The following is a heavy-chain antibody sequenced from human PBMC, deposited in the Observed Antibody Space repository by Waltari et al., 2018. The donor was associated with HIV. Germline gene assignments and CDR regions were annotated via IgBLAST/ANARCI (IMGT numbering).Heavy chain of an antibody. CDR1: GYSISGGFY. J-gene: IGHJ4*02. D-gene: IGHD3-10*01. CDR3: ARYGSGTSFEY. Sequence: QVQLQESGPGLVKPSETLSLTCAVSGYSISGGFYWAWIRQPPWGGLVWIGNVYPSGGTTYNPSLASRVSISLDSSANKFSLKLTSVTAADTAVYYCARYGSGTSFEYWGQGARVTVSS. CDR2: VYPSGGT. V-gene: IGHV4-38-2*01.